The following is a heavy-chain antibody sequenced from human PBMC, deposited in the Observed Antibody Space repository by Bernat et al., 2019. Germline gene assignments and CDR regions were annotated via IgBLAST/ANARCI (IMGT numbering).Heavy chain of an antibody. CDR2: ISYDGSNK. CDR1: GFTFSSYG. V-gene: IGHV3-30*18. J-gene: IGHJ4*02. Sequence: VQLVESGGGLVKPGGSLRLSWAASGFTFSSYGMHWVRQAPGKGLEWVAVISYDGSNKYYADSVKGRFTISRDNSKNTLYLQMNSLRAEDTAVYYCAKEANAYCGGDCYSFDYWGQGTLVTVSS. CDR3: AKEANAYCGGDCYSFDY. D-gene: IGHD2-21*01.